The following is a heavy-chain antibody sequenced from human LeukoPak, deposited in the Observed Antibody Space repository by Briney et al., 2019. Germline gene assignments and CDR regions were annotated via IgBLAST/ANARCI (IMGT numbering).Heavy chain of an antibody. CDR2: IYYSGST. J-gene: IGHJ4*02. CDR3: ARRGRSGRSFDY. CDR1: GGSISSSSYY. V-gene: IGHV4-39*01. Sequence: SETLSLTCTVSGGSISSSSYYWGWIRQPPGKGLEWIGSIYYSGSTYYNPSLKSRVTISVDTSKNQFSLKLSSVTAADTAVYYCARRGRSGRSFDYWGQGTLVTVSS. D-gene: IGHD2-15*01.